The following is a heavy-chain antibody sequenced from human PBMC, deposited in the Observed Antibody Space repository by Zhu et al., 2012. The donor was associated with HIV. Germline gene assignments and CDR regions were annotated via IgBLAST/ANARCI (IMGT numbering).Heavy chain of an antibody. Sequence: QVQLQESGPGLVKPSETLSLTCTVSGGSVSSSSYYWSWIRQPPGKGLEWIGYNYYSGSANYNPSLKSRVTISLDTSKNQFSLTLKSVTAADTAVYYCARTSPPIAVTEYYFDFWGQGNPGHRLL. CDR3: ARTSPPIAVTEYYFDF. CDR1: GGSVSSSSYY. V-gene: IGHV4-61*01. CDR2: NYYSGSA. D-gene: IGHD6-19*01. J-gene: IGHJ4*02.